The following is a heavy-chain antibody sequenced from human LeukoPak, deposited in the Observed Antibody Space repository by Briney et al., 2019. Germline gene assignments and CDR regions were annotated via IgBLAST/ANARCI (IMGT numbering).Heavy chain of an antibody. V-gene: IGHV3-49*04. CDR2: IRSKAYGGTT. J-gene: IGHJ4*02. CDR3: TRAPVPTYYDFWSGYYFFDY. CDR1: GFTFGDYA. Sequence: PGGSLRLSCTASGFTFGDYAMSWVRQAPGKGLEWVGFIRSKAYGGTTEYAASVKGRFTISRDDSKSIAYLQMNSLKTEDTAVYYCTRAPVPTYYDFWSGYYFFDYWGQGTLVTVSS. D-gene: IGHD3-3*01.